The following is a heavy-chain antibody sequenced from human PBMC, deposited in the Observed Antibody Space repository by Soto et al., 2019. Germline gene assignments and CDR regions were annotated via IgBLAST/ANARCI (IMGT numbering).Heavy chain of an antibody. V-gene: IGHV1-46*01. D-gene: IGHD6-13*01. CDR1: GYTFTSYY. Sequence: ASVKVSCKASGYTFTSYYMHWVRQAPGQGLEWMGIINPSGGSTSYAQKFQGRVTMTRDTSASTVYMELSSLRSEDTAVYYCARSGYAAAGTYYYYGMDVWGQGTTVTVSS. J-gene: IGHJ6*02. CDR2: INPSGGST. CDR3: ARSGYAAAGTYYYYGMDV.